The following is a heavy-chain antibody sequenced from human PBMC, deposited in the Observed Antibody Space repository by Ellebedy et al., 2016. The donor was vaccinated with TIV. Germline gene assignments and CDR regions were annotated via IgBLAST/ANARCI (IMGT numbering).Heavy chain of an antibody. V-gene: IGHV1-2*02. J-gene: IGHJ6*02. CDR3: ARVRRGSSGMDV. CDR2: INPDSGVT. D-gene: IGHD6-13*01. CDR1: GYTFTANY. Sequence: ASVKVSCKASGYTFTANYVHWVRQAPGQGPEWMGWINPDSGVTNFAQKFQGRVTMTRDTSVNTDYMELSRLESDDTAVYYCARVRRGSSGMDVWGQGTTVTVS.